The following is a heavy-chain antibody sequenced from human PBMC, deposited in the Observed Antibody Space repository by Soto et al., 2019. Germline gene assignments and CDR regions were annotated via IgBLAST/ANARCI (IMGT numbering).Heavy chain of an antibody. J-gene: IGHJ6*02. V-gene: IGHV1-46*01. Sequence: GASVKVSCKSSGYTFTSYYMHWVRQAPGQGLEWMGIINPSGGSTSYAQKFQGRVTMTRDTSTSTVYMELSSLRSEDTALYYCARDTVVVVAAAYYYYGMDVWGQGTTVTFSS. CDR2: INPSGGST. CDR3: ARDTVVVVAAAYYYYGMDV. D-gene: IGHD2-15*01. CDR1: GYTFTSYY.